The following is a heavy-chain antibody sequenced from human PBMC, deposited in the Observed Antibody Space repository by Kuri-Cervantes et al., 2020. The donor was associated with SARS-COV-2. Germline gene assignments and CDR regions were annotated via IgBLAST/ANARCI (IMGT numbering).Heavy chain of an antibody. CDR3: AKGTGYCSSTSCYTRWVGEFDP. D-gene: IGHD2-2*02. CDR2: IYSGGST. Sequence: GESLKISCAASGFTFSNYAMSWVRQAPGKGLEWVSVIYSGGSTHYADSVKGRFTISRDNSKNTLYLQMNSLRAEDTAVYYCAKGTGYCSSTSCYTRWVGEFDPWGQGTLVTVSS. CDR1: GFTFSNYA. V-gene: IGHV3-23*03. J-gene: IGHJ5*02.